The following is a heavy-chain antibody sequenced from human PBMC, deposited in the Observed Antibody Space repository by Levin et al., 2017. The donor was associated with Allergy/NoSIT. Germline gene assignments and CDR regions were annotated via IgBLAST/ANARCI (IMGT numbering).Heavy chain of an antibody. CDR1: GYTFTGYY. D-gene: IGHD5-12*01. J-gene: IGHJ4*02. CDR2: INPNSGGT. V-gene: IGHV1-2*02. CDR3: AREGDIVATIGPDY. Sequence: HGESLKISCKASGYTFTGYYMHWVRQAPGQGLEWMGWINPNSGGTNYAQKFQGRVTMTRDTSISTAYMELSRLRSDDTAVYYCAREGDIVATIGPDYWGQGTLVTVSS.